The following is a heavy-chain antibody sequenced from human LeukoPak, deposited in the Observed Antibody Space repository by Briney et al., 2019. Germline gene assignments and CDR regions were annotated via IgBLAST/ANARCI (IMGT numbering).Heavy chain of an antibody. CDR2: FDPGDGET. D-gene: IGHD3-22*01. V-gene: IGHV1-24*01. CDR3: ARDWRDSSGFPLYFDL. J-gene: IGHJ2*01. CDR1: GYTLTELS. Sequence: GASVKVSCKVSGYTLTELSMHWVRQAPGKGLEWMGGFDPGDGETIYAQKFQGRVTMTEDTSTDTAYMELSSLRSDDTAVYYCARDWRDSSGFPLYFDLWGRGTLVTVSS.